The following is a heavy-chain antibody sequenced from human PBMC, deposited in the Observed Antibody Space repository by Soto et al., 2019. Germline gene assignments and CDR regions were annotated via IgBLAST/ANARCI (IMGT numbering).Heavy chain of an antibody. CDR2: IYYSGST. CDR1: GGSIISGDYY. J-gene: IGHJ6*02. Sequence: PSETLSLTCTVSGGSIISGDYYWIWIRQPPGKGLEWIGYIYYSGSTYYNPSLKSRVTISVDTSKNQFSLKLSSVTAADTAVYYCARDGRLTTVTTSYYYYGMDVWGQGTTVTVSS. V-gene: IGHV4-30-4*01. CDR3: ARDGRLTTVTTSYYYYGMDV. D-gene: IGHD4-17*01.